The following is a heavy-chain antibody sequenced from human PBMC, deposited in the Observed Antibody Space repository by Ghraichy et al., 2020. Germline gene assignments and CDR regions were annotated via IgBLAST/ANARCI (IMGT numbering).Heavy chain of an antibody. CDR2: INHSGST. CDR3: ARDSTAGTDMDV. D-gene: IGHD6-19*01. V-gene: IGHV4-34*01. J-gene: IGHJ6*02. CDR1: GGSFSGYY. Sequence: GSLRLSCAVYGGSFSGYYWSWIRQPPGKGLEWIGEINHSGSTNYNPSLKSRVTISVDTSKNQFSLKLSSVTAADTAVYYCARDSTAGTDMDVWGQGTTVTVSS.